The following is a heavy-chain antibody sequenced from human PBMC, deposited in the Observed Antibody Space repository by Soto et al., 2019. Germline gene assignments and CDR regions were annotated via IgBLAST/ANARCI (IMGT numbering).Heavy chain of an antibody. D-gene: IGHD2-15*01. Sequence: EVQLVESGEGLVQPGGSLRLSCAASGFTFSSYAMHWVRQAPGKGLEYVSAISSNGGSTYYADSVKGRFTISRDNSKNTLYLQMGSLRAEDMAVYYCATGNCSGGSCYSNAFDIWGQGTMVTVSS. V-gene: IGHV3-64*02. J-gene: IGHJ3*02. CDR1: GFTFSSYA. CDR3: ATGNCSGGSCYSNAFDI. CDR2: ISSNGGST.